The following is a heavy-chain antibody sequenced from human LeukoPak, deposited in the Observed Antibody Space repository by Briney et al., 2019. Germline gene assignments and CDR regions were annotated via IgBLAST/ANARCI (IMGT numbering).Heavy chain of an antibody. Sequence: GGSPRLSCAASAFTFISYWMRWVRQAPGKGLEWVANIKQDGSEKYYVDSVKGRFTISRDNAKNSLYLQMNSLRAEDTAVYYCARSTFPYYYDSSGYWIFDYWGQGTLVTVSS. D-gene: IGHD3-22*01. J-gene: IGHJ4*02. CDR3: ARSTFPYYYDSSGYWIFDY. CDR1: AFTFISYW. V-gene: IGHV3-7*01. CDR2: IKQDGSEK.